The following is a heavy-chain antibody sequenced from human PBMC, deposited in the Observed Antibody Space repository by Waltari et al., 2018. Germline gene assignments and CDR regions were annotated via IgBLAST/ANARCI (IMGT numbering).Heavy chain of an antibody. J-gene: IGHJ4*02. CDR2: ISGSGGST. D-gene: IGHD3-9*01. Sequence: EVQLVESGGGLVQPGGSLRLSCAASGCTFNIYAMSWVRQAPGKGLEWGSAISGSGGSTSDAASGKGRFTISRANSKNTLYLQMNSLIAADTAVYYCATSYYDILTGYSTPWYWGQGTLVTVSS. V-gene: IGHV3-23*04. CDR1: GCTFNIYA. CDR3: ATSYYDILTGYSTPWY.